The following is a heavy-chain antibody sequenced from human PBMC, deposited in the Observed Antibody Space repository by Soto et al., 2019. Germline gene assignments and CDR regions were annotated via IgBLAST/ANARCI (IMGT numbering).Heavy chain of an antibody. V-gene: IGHV3-30*18. CDR1: GFTFSSYG. Sequence: GGSLRLSCAASGFTFSSYGMHWVRQAPGKGLEWVAVISYDGSNKYYADSVKGRFTISRDNSKNTLYLQMNSLRAEDTAVYYWAKDPSDAFDIWGQGTMVTVSS. CDR2: ISYDGSNK. J-gene: IGHJ3*02. CDR3: AKDPSDAFDI.